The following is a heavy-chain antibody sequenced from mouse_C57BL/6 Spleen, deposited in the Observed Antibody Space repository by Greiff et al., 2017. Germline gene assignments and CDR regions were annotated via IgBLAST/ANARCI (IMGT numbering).Heavy chain of an antibody. V-gene: IGHV14-4*01. D-gene: IGHD1-1*01. CDR2: IDPENGDT. Sequence: VQLQQSGAELVRPGASVKLSCTASGFNIKDDYMHWVKQRPEQGLEWIGWIDPENGDTEYASKFQGKATITADTSSNTAYLQLSSLTSEDTAVYYCTASYYDGSSPYWYFDVWGTGTTVTVSS. CDR3: TASYYDGSSPYWYFDV. J-gene: IGHJ1*03. CDR1: GFNIKDDY.